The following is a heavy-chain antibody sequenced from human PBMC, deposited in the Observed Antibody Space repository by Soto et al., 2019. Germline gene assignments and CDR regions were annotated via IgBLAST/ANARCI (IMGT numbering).Heavy chain of an antibody. CDR2: IYYSGST. Sequence: SETLSLTCTVSGGSISSSSYYWGWIRQPPGKGLEWIGSIYYSGSTYYNPSLKSRVTISVDTPKNQFSLKLSSVTAADTAVYYCARHSPVVVAATDNWFDPWGQGTLVTVSS. J-gene: IGHJ5*02. V-gene: IGHV4-39*01. CDR1: GGSISSSSYY. D-gene: IGHD2-15*01. CDR3: ARHSPVVVAATDNWFDP.